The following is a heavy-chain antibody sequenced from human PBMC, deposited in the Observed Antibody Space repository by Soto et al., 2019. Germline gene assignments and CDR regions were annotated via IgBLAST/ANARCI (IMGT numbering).Heavy chain of an antibody. D-gene: IGHD6-19*01. Sequence: SETCLTCAVYGGSFSGYYWRWFRQPADKGLGWIGASSHSASTNYTRSRQCRFTISVATTKNHFSLKLSSVTAADTAVYYWALVSAVAGHNAFDIWGKGTRVIV. CDR1: GGSFSGYY. CDR3: ALVSAVAGHNAFDI. J-gene: IGHJ3*02. V-gene: IGHV4-34*01. CDR2: SSHSAST.